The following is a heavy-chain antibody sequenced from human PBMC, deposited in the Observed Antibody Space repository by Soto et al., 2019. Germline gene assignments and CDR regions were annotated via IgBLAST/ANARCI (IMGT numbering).Heavy chain of an antibody. Sequence: GGSLRLSCTASGFTFGDYAMSWFRQAPGKGLEWVGFIRSKAYGGTTEYAASVKGRFTISRDDSKSIAYLQMNSLKTEDTAVYYCTRDSGFVLRYFDWLSNFDYWGQGTLVTVSS. J-gene: IGHJ4*02. V-gene: IGHV3-49*03. CDR1: GFTFGDYA. D-gene: IGHD3-9*01. CDR2: IRSKAYGGTT. CDR3: TRDSGFVLRYFDWLSNFDY.